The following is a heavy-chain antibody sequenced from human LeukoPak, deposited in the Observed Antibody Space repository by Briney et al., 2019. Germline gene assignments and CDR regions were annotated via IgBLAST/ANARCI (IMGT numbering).Heavy chain of an antibody. CDR2: ISYDGSNK. Sequence: GRSLRLSCAASGFTFSSYGMHWVRQAPGKGLEWLAVISYDGSNKYYADSVKGRFTISRDNSKNTLFLQMNSLRAEDTAVYYCAKSPGRDNYYYYGLDVWGQGTTVTVSS. CDR3: AKSPGRDNYYYYGLDV. CDR1: GFTFSSYG. J-gene: IGHJ6*02. V-gene: IGHV3-30*18.